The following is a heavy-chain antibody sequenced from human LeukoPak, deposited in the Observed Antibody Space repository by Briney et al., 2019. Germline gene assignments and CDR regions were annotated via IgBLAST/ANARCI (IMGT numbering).Heavy chain of an antibody. Sequence: SETLSLTCTVSGGSVSSGSYYWSWIRQPPGKGLEWIGYIYYSGSTNYNPSLKSRVTISVDTSKNQFSLKLSSVTAADTAVYYCARDPVVVDIVDYGMDVWGQGTTVTVSS. CDR3: ARDPVVVDIVDYGMDV. V-gene: IGHV4-61*01. CDR1: GGSVSSGSYY. CDR2: IYYSGST. D-gene: IGHD2-15*01. J-gene: IGHJ6*02.